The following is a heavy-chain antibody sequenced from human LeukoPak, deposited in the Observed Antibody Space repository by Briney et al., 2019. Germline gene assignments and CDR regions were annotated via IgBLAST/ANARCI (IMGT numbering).Heavy chain of an antibody. CDR2: IYYSGST. Sequence: SETLSLTCTVSGGSISSGGYYWSWIRQHPGKGLKWIGYIYYSGSTYYNPSLKSRVTISVDTSKNQFSLKLSSVTAADTAVYYCARRRGGYGDPGMDVWGKGTTVTVSS. J-gene: IGHJ6*04. CDR1: GGSISSGGYY. D-gene: IGHD4-17*01. V-gene: IGHV4-31*03. CDR3: ARRRGGYGDPGMDV.